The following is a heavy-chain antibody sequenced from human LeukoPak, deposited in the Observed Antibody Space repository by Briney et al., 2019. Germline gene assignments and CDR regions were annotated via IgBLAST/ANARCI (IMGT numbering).Heavy chain of an antibody. CDR3: AKDKYDYGDYGY. D-gene: IGHD4-17*01. Sequence: PGGSLRLSCAASGFTFSSYAMSWVRQAPGKGLEWVSAISGSGGSTYYANSVKGRFTISRDNSKNTLYLQMNSLRAEDTAVYYCAKDKYDYGDYGYWGQGTLVTVSS. J-gene: IGHJ4*02. CDR1: GFTFSSYA. CDR2: ISGSGGST. V-gene: IGHV3-23*01.